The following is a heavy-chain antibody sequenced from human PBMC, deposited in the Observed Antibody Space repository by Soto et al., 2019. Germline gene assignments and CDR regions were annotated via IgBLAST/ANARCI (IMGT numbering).Heavy chain of an antibody. CDR1: GFTFSSYA. CDR2: IGASGRST. V-gene: IGHV3-23*01. D-gene: IGHD3-10*01. CDR3: AKDDGSGSYSDY. J-gene: IGHJ4*02. Sequence: LRLSCAASGFTFSSYAMTWVRQAPGKGLEWVSTIGASGRSTYYADSVRGRFTISRDNPKNTLYLQMNSLRAEDTALYYCAKDDGSGSYSDYWGQGTLVTVSS.